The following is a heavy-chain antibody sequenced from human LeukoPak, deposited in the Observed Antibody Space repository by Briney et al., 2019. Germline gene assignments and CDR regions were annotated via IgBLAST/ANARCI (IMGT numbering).Heavy chain of an antibody. D-gene: IGHD3-10*01. J-gene: IGHJ5*02. CDR3: ARLLGPIRGVGWFDP. Sequence: SETLSLTCTVSGGSISSYYWSWIRQPPGKGLEWIGYIYYSGSTNYNPSLKSRVTISVDTSKNQFSLKLSSVTAADTAVYYCARLLGPIRGVGWFDPWGQGTLVTVSS. CDR1: GGSISSYY. CDR2: IYYSGST. V-gene: IGHV4-59*08.